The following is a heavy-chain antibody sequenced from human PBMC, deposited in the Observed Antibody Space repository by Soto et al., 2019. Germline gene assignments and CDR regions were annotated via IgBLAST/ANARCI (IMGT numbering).Heavy chain of an antibody. J-gene: IGHJ4*02. CDR2: ISASSTTI. CDR3: ARDIRGAN. Sequence: QVQLVESGGGLVKIGGSLRLSCAASGFTLSDHYMTWVRQVPGKGLEWVSYISASSTTIYYADSVKGRFTISRDNAKDSLFLQMNSLRAEDTAVYYCARDIRGANWGQGTLVTVSS. CDR1: GFTLSDHY. V-gene: IGHV3-11*01.